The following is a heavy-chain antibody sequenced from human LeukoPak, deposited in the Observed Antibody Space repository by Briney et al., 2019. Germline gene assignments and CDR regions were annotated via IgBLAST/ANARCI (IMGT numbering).Heavy chain of an antibody. V-gene: IGHV4-61*05. D-gene: IGHD2-2*01. CDR3: ARAGCSSTSCYGYYYYYMDV. Sequence: PSETLSLTCTVSGGSISSSSYYWGWIRQPPGKGLEWIGYIYYSGSTNYNPSLKSRVTISVDTSKNQFSLKLSSVTAADTAVYYCARAGCSSTSCYGYYYYYMDVWGKGTTVTVSS. CDR2: IYYSGST. J-gene: IGHJ6*03. CDR1: GGSISSSSYY.